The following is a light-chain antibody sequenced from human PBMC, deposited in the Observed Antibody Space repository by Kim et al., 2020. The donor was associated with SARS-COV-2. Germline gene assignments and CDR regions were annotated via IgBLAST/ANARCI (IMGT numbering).Light chain of an antibody. CDR3: NSRDSSGDPVV. CDR1: SLRSYY. V-gene: IGLV3-19*01. J-gene: IGLJ2*01. Sequence: AWGQTVRITCQGDSLRSYYASWYQQKPGQAPVLVFYGKNNRPSGISDRFSGSSSGSTASLTITGTQAEDEADYYCNSRDSSGDPVVFGGGTQLTVL. CDR2: GKN.